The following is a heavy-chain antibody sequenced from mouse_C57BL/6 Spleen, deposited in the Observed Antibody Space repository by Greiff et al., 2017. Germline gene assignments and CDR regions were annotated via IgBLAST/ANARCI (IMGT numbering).Heavy chain of an antibody. Sequence: EVQLQESGGGLVQPGGSLKLSCAASGFTFSDYYMYWVRQTPEKRLEWVAYISNGGGSTYYPDTVKGRFTISRDNAKNTLYLQMSRLKSEDTAMYYCARALMGDAMDYWGQGTSVTVSS. CDR3: ARALMGDAMDY. J-gene: IGHJ4*01. V-gene: IGHV5-12*01. CDR1: GFTFSDYY. CDR2: ISNGGGST.